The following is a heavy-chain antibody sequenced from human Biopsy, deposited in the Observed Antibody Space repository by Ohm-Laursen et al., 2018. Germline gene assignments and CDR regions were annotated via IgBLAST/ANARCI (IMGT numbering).Heavy chain of an antibody. D-gene: IGHD2-8*01. CDR1: SYTFTNYN. J-gene: IGHJ4*02. Sequence: SSVKVSCKASSYTFTNYNIHWMRQAPGQGLEWLGYINCKTGATNYAQKFQGTVTMTRDTSISTAYLALGSLRSADTAIYYCARDPLNGHKHFDYWGQGSLVTVSS. CDR2: INCKTGAT. V-gene: IGHV1-2*02. CDR3: ARDPLNGHKHFDY.